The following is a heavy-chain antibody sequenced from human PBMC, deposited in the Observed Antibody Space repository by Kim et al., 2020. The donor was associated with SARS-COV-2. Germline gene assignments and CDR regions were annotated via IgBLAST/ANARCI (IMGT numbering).Heavy chain of an antibody. J-gene: IGHJ6*02. V-gene: IGHV1-69*13. CDR3: ASAGTDSYYYYGIDV. D-gene: IGHD1-7*01. CDR2: IIPVFGTA. Sequence: SVKVSCKASGGSFSSYSFSWVRRAPGHGLEWMGGIIPVFGTADYAQQFQGRVTITADEAASTSYMELSSLRTEDTAVYYCASAGTDSYYYYGIDVWGQGTTVTVSS. CDR1: GGSFSSYS.